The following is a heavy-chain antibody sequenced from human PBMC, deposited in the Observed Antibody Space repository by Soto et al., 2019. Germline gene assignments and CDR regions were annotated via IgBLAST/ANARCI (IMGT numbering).Heavy chain of an antibody. CDR1: GFTFSSYA. D-gene: IGHD1-26*01. V-gene: IGHV3-30-3*01. J-gene: IGHJ4*02. CDR3: ARDSHAVGATPNYFDY. Sequence: GGSLRLSCAASGFTFSSYAMHWVRQAPGKGLEWVAVISYDGSNKYYADSVKGRFTISRDNSKNTLYLQMNSLRAEDTAVYYCARDSHAVGATPNYFDYWGQGTLVTVSS. CDR2: ISYDGSNK.